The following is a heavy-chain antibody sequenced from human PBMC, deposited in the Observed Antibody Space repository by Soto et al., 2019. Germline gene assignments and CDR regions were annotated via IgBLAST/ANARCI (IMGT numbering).Heavy chain of an antibody. V-gene: IGHV4-39*02. Sequence: QLQLQESGPGLVKPSETLSLTCSVSGDSISSSNYYWGWIRQPPGKGLEWIGSIYYSGSTYYNPSLKSRVSMSLDMSNNRFSLQLTSLTAADTAVYYCASYELSTAYFPPFLFDYWGQGTLVTVSA. D-gene: IGHD3-9*01. CDR1: GDSISSSNYY. CDR2: IYYSGST. CDR3: ASYELSTAYFPPFLFDY. J-gene: IGHJ4*02.